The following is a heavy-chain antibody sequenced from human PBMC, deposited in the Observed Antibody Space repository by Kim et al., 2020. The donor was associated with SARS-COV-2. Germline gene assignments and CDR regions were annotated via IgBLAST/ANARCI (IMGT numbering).Heavy chain of an antibody. D-gene: IGHD5-12*01. CDR1: GFTFSSYW. J-gene: IGHJ6*02. CDR3: ARDLGYGWRSYYYYGMDV. V-gene: IGHV3-7*03. CDR2: IKQDGSEK. Sequence: GGSLRLSCAASGFTFSSYWMSWVRQAPGKGLEWVANIKQDGSEKYYVDSVKGRFTISRDNAKNSLYLQMNSLRAEDTAVYYCARDLGYGWRSYYYYGMDVWGQGTTVTVSS.